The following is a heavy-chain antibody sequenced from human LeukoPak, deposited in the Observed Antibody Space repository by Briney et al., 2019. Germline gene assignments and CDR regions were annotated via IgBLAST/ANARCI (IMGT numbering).Heavy chain of an antibody. V-gene: IGHV4-4*09. J-gene: IGHJ6*03. Sequence: PSETLSLTCTVSGGSINSYYWSWIRQPPGKGLEWSAYIHSSGSTEYNPSLKSRVTISLDTSKNQVSLKLNSVTAADTAVYYCARHGVDVTTIPDYSYYYMDVWGKGTTVTVSS. CDR1: GGSINSYY. CDR2: IHSSGST. CDR3: ARHGVDVTTIPDYSYYYMDV. D-gene: IGHD3-3*01.